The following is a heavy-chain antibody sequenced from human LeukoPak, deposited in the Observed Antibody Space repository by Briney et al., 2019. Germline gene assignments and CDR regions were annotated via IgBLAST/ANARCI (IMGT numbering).Heavy chain of an antibody. CDR2: INWNGGST. Sequence: GGSLRLSCAASGFTFDDYGMSWVRQAPGKGLEWVSGINWNGGSTGYADSVKGRFTISRDNAKNSLYLQMNSLRAEDTAVYYCAREPYSSGWYEDYFDYWGQGTLVTVSS. CDR1: GFTFDDYG. V-gene: IGHV3-20*04. D-gene: IGHD6-19*01. CDR3: AREPYSSGWYEDYFDY. J-gene: IGHJ4*02.